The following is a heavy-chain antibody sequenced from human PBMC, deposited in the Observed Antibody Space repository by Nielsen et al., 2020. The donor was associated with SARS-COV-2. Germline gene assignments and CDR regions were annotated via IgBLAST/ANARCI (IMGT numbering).Heavy chain of an antibody. V-gene: IGHV1-46*01. D-gene: IGHD5-18*01. Sequence: WVRQATGQGLTWMGIINPSGGSTSYAQKFQGRVNIPRDTSTSTVYMELSSLRSEETAVYYCARDPRWGTAMVSYYYYGMDVWGQGTTVTVSS. CDR3: ARDPRWGTAMVSYYYYGMDV. J-gene: IGHJ6*02. CDR2: INPSGGST.